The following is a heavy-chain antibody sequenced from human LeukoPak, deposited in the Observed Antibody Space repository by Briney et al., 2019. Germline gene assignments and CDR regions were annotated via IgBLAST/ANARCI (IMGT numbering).Heavy chain of an antibody. CDR1: GYSISSGYY. CDR2: IYHSGST. D-gene: IGHD6-13*01. CDR3: ARGYSSSWYSLETNAFDI. J-gene: IGHJ3*02. V-gene: IGHV4-38-2*02. Sequence: SETLSLTCTVSGYSISSGYYWGWIRQPPGKGLEWIGSIYHSGSTYYNPSLKSRVTISVDTSKNQFSLKLSSVTAADTAVYYCARGYSSSWYSLETNAFDIWGQGTMVTVSS.